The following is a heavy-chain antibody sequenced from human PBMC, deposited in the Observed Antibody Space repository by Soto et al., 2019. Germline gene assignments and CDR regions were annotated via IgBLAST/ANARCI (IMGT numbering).Heavy chain of an antibody. D-gene: IGHD1-26*01. CDR1: GFSFSSYF. CDR3: ARENWYSLDV. V-gene: IGHV3-74*01. J-gene: IGHJ6*02. CDR2: VPGDGSRA. Sequence: EVQLVESGGGSVQPGGSLRLSCAASGFSFSSYFMAWVRQAPGEGLVSVSHVPGDGSRASYADSVRGRFTISRDNAKNTLYLQMDSLRDEDMAIYYWARENWYSLDVWGQGTTVTVSS.